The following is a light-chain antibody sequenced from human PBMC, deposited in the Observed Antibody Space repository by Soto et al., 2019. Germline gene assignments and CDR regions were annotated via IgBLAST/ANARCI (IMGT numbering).Light chain of an antibody. CDR3: CAYAGRNTYV. J-gene: IGLJ1*01. V-gene: IGLV2-11*01. CDR1: SSDAGGYNY. CDR2: DVN. Sequence: SALTLPDPLSGSPGQSVTISCTVTSSDAGGYNYVSWYRQDPGKAPKLVIYDVNRRPSGVPDRFSGSKSGSTASLTISRLQTEDEADYYCCAYAGRNTYVFGTGTKVTAL.